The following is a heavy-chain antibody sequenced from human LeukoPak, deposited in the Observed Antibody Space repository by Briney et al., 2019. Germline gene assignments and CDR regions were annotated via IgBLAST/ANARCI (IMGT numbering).Heavy chain of an antibody. V-gene: IGHV3-30*18. CDR2: ISYDGSDK. CDR1: GFTFSTYG. D-gene: IGHD3-10*01. J-gene: IGHJ5*02. Sequence: GGSLRLSCAAPGFTFSTYGMHWVRQTPGKGLEWVAVISYDGSDKYYADSVKGRFTISRDNSKNTLYLQMNSLRAEDAAVYYCAKEHMVRGVIYYFDPWGQGTLVTVSS. CDR3: AKEHMVRGVIYYFDP.